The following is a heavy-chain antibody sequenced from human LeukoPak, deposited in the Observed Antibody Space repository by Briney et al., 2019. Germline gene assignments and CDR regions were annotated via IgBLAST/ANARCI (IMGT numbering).Heavy chain of an antibody. J-gene: IGHJ4*02. CDR1: GYTLTSYG. CDR3: ARGAYGDK. D-gene: IGHD4-17*01. Sequence: ASVKVSCEASGYTLTSYGINSMRQAPGQGLEWMGWISTQSGNTDYAQKVQGRLTLTTDRSTNTAYMELRSLRSDDTAVYYCARGAYGDKWGQGTMVTVSS. CDR2: ISTQSGNT. V-gene: IGHV1-18*01.